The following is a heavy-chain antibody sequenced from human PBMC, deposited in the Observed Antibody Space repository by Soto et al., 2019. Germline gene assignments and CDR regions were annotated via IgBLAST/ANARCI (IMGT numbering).Heavy chain of an antibody. CDR3: ARVSFETSGFAHY. Sequence: AAGKVSFKASGYTFTAYTIHWLRQAPGQSLEWMGWINAANGATKYSEKFQGRVTITRDTSARTAYMDLSSLSSKDTAVYFCARVSFETSGFAHYWGQGTPVPVSS. CDR1: GYTFTAYT. J-gene: IGHJ4*02. D-gene: IGHD5-12*01. V-gene: IGHV1-3*01. CDR2: INAANGAT.